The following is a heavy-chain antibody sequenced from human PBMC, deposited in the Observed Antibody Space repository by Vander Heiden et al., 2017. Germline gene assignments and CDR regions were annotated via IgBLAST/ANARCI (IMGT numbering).Heavy chain of an antibody. D-gene: IGHD1-26*01. CDR1: GFTFSSYG. V-gene: IGHV3-30*18. Sequence: QVQLVESGGGVVQPGRSLRLSCAASGFTFSSYGMHWVSQAPGKGLEWVAVISYDGSNKYYADSVKGRFTISRDNSKNTLYLQRNSLRAEDTAVYYCAKWAMGSGVDYWGQGTLVTVSS. CDR2: ISYDGSNK. CDR3: AKWAMGSGVDY. J-gene: IGHJ4*02.